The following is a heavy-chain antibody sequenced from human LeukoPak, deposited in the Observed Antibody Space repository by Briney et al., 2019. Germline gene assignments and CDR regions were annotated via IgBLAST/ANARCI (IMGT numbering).Heavy chain of an antibody. Sequence: GGSLRLSCVASGFTFSSYWMNWVRQAPGKGLEWVSYISSSGSTIYYADSVKGRFTISRDNAKNSLYLQMNSLRAEDTAVYYCARDGIAARVVYYYMDVWGKGTTVTVSS. CDR3: ARDGIAARVVYYYMDV. CDR1: GFTFSSYW. V-gene: IGHV3-48*04. J-gene: IGHJ6*03. D-gene: IGHD6-13*01. CDR2: ISSSGSTI.